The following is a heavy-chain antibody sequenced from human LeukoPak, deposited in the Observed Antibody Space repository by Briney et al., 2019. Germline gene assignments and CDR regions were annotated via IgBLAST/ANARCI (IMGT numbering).Heavy chain of an antibody. Sequence: PGGSLRLSCAASGLTFDDYGMHWVRLIPGKGLEWVSGLSWNSGSIGYADSVKGRFTISRDNAKNSLYLQMDSLRIEDTALYYCVKARRGTTTSYFDYWGQGALVTVSS. J-gene: IGHJ4*02. CDR2: LSWNSGSI. CDR3: VKARRGTTTSYFDY. D-gene: IGHD2/OR15-2a*01. V-gene: IGHV3-9*01. CDR1: GLTFDDYG.